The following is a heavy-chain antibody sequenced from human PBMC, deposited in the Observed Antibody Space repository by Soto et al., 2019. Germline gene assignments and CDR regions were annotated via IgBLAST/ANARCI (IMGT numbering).Heavy chain of an antibody. V-gene: IGHV4-39*01. CDR2: IYYSGKT. Sequence: PSETLSLTCSLSGASITSTTYFWAWIRQPPGKGLEWVGSIYYSGKTRYNPSLKSRTTISVDRSRNQFSLQVSSVTAADTAVYYCAKNLPRTGRFDYWGQGTVVTAPQ. J-gene: IGHJ4*02. CDR1: GASITSTTYF. CDR3: AKNLPRTGRFDY.